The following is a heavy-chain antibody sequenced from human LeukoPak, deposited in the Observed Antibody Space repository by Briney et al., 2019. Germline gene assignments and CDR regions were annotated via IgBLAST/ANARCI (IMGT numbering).Heavy chain of an antibody. J-gene: IGHJ4*02. CDR2: INTNTGNP. CDR1: GXXXTSYX. Sequence: VKVSXXXXGXXXTSYXMNWVRQAPGQGLEWMGWINTNTGNPTYAQGFTGRFVFSLDTSVSTAYLQISSLKAEDTAVYYCARVYYDRRIDYWGQGTLVTVSS. V-gene: IGHV7-4-1*02. D-gene: IGHD3-22*01. CDR3: ARVYYDRRIDY.